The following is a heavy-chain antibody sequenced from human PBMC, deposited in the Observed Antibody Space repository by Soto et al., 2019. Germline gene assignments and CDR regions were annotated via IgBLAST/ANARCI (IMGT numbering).Heavy chain of an antibody. V-gene: IGHV3-23*01. D-gene: IGHD6-25*01. Sequence: PGGSLRLSCAASGFTFSSYAMSWVRQAPGKGLEWVSAISGSGGSTYYADSVKGRFTISRDNSKNTLYLQMNSLRAEDTAVYYCAKLYGPESVQRPIDYWGQGTLVTVSS. CDR2: ISGSGGST. CDR3: AKLYGPESVQRPIDY. CDR1: GFTFSSYA. J-gene: IGHJ4*02.